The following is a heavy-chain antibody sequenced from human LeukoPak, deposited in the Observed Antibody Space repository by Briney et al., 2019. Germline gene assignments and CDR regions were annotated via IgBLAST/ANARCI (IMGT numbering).Heavy chain of an antibody. J-gene: IGHJ4*02. CDR2: IYYSGST. D-gene: IGHD3-10*01. Sequence: PSETLSLTCTVSGGFISSSSYYWSWIRQPPGKGLEWIGYIYYSGSTNYNPSLKSRVTISVDTSKNQFSLKLSSVTAADTAVYYCARLNAPSYGPTFDYWGQGTLVTVSS. V-gene: IGHV4-61*01. CDR3: ARLNAPSYGPTFDY. CDR1: GGFISSSSYY.